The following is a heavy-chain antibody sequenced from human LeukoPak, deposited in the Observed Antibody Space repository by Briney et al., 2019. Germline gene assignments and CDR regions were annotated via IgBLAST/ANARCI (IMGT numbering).Heavy chain of an antibody. D-gene: IGHD3-22*01. J-gene: IGHJ6*02. Sequence: GGSLRLSCAASGFTFSSYSMNWVRQAPGKGLEWVSSISTSSNYIYYADSVKGRFTISRDNAKNSLYLQMNSLRAEDTAVYYCARTFMNGGYYGPTYYYYGMDVWGQGTTVTVSS. V-gene: IGHV3-21*01. CDR2: ISTSSNYI. CDR1: GFTFSSYS. CDR3: ARTFMNGGYYGPTYYYYGMDV.